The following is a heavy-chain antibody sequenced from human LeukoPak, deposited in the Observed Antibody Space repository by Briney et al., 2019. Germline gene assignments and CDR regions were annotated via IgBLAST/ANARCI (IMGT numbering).Heavy chain of an antibody. D-gene: IGHD2-21*02. CDR1: GFTFSSYA. J-gene: IGHJ4*02. Sequence: GGSLRLSCAASGFTFSSYAMSWVRQAPGKGLEWVSAISGSGGSTYYADSVKGRFTISRDNSKNTLYLQMNSLRAEDTAIYYCAKAASLVVVTAIGYWGQGTLVTVSS. CDR3: AKAASLVVVTAIGY. CDR2: ISGSGGST. V-gene: IGHV3-23*01.